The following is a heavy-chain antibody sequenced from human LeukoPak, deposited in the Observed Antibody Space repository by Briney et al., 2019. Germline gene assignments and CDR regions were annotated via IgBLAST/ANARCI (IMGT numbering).Heavy chain of an antibody. CDR1: GGSISSSSYY. V-gene: IGHV4-39*07. CDR2: IYYSGST. CDR3: WAMVRGGNWFDP. J-gene: IGHJ5*02. Sequence: SETLSLTCTVSGGSISSSSYYWGWIRQPPGKGLEWIGSIYYSGSTYYNPSLKSRITISVDTSKNQFSLKLSSVTAADTAVYYCWAMVRGGNWFDPWGQGTLVTVSS. D-gene: IGHD3-10*01.